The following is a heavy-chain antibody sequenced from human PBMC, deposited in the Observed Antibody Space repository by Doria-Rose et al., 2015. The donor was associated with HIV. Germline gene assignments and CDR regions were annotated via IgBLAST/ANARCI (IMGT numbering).Heavy chain of an antibody. CDR1: GVSLSSPGMG. Sequence: ESGPVLVKPTGTLTLTCTVSGVSLSSPGMGVSWIRQPPGRALEWLANIFSDDERSYKASLKSRLTISRGTSKSQVVLTMTDMDPVDTATYYCARIKSSRWYHKYYFDFWGQGTLVTVSA. J-gene: IGHJ4*02. CDR3: ARIKSSRWYHKYYFDF. V-gene: IGHV2-26*01. D-gene: IGHD6-13*01. CDR2: IFSDDER.